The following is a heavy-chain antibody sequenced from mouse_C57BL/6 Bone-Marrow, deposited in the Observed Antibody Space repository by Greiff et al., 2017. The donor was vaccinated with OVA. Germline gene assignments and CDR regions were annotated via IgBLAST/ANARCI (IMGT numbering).Heavy chain of an antibody. CDR3: ARRIYYYGSSFVFDY. V-gene: IGHV1-9*01. Sequence: QVQLQQSGAELLKPGASVKLSCKATGLEWIGEILPGSGSTNYNEKFKGKATFTADTSSNTAYMQLSSLTTEDSAIYYCARRIYYYGSSFVFDYWGQGTTLTVSS. CDR1: G. J-gene: IGHJ2*01. CDR2: ILPGSGST. D-gene: IGHD1-1*01.